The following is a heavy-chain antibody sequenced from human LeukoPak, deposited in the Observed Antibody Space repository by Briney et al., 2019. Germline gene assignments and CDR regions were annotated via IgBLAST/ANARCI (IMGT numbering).Heavy chain of an antibody. J-gene: IGHJ5*02. CDR2: INHSGST. D-gene: IGHD3-3*01. CDR3: ARVKHYDFWSGALGFDP. V-gene: IGHV4-34*01. Sequence: PSETLSLTCAVYGGSFSGYYWSWIRQPPGKGLEWIGEINHSGSTNYIPSLKSRVTISVDTSKNQFSLKLSSVTAADTAVYYCARVKHYDFWSGALGFDPWGQGTLVTVSS. CDR1: GGSFSGYY.